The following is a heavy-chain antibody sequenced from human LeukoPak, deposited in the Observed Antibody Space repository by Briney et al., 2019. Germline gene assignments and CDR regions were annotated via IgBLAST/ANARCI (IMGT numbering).Heavy chain of an antibody. D-gene: IGHD2-2*01. CDR1: GXTFSTYA. Sequence: GGSLRLSCAASGXTFSTYAMTWVRQAPGKGLEWVSALSASGGTTYYADSVKGRFTTSRDNSKNTLYLQMNSLRVEDTAVYHCAKLPREYCSSTSCPNWFDTWGLGTLVTVSS. V-gene: IGHV3-23*01. CDR2: LSASGGTT. CDR3: AKLPREYCSSTSCPNWFDT. J-gene: IGHJ5*02.